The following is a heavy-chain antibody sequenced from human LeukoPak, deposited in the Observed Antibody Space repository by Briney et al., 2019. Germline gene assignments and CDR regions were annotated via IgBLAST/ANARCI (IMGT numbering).Heavy chain of an antibody. D-gene: IGHD2-15*01. J-gene: IGHJ6*02. CDR1: GGSISSSGYY. CDR3: ARGVGYCSGGTCYSYYYGMDV. V-gene: IGHV4-31*03. CDR2: ILYSGST. Sequence: PSQTLSLTCTVSGGSISSSGYYWSWIRQHPGKGLEWIGYILYSGSTNYNPSLKSRLSISVDTDENQFSLRLRSVTAADTAVYYCARGVGYCSGGTCYSYYYGMDVWGQGTTVTVSS.